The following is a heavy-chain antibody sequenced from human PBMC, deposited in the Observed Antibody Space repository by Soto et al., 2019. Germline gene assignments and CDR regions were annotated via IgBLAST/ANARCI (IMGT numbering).Heavy chain of an antibody. D-gene: IGHD1-26*01. Sequence: QVQLVESGGGVVQPGRSLRLSCAASGFTFSSYAMHWVRQAPGKGLEWVAVISYDGSNKYYADSVKGRFTISRDNSKNTLYLQMNSLGAEDTAVYSCARDRKWELLPEMDYWGQGTLVTVSS. CDR2: ISYDGSNK. J-gene: IGHJ4*02. CDR3: ARDRKWELLPEMDY. V-gene: IGHV3-30-3*01. CDR1: GFTFSSYA.